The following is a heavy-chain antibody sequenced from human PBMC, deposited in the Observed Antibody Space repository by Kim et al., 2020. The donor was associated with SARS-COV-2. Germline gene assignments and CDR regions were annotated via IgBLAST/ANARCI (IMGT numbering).Heavy chain of an antibody. V-gene: IGHV3-23*01. D-gene: IGHD6-19*01. Sequence: YADSVKGRFTISRDNSKNTLYLQMNSLRAEDTAVYYCAKRMGIAVAGTDYWGQGTLVTVSS. CDR3: AKRMGIAVAGTDY. J-gene: IGHJ4*02.